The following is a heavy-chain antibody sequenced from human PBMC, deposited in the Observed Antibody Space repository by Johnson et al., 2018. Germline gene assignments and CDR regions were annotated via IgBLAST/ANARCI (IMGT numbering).Heavy chain of an antibody. Sequence: VQLVESGGGVVQPGRSLRLSCAASGFTFSSYGMHWVRQAPGKGLEWVAVISYDGSNKYYADSVKGRFTISRDNSKNTLYLQMNSQRAEDTAGYYCARDEAYYYDRSGYWDAFDIWGQGTMVTVSS. CDR3: ARDEAYYYDRSGYWDAFDI. J-gene: IGHJ3*02. V-gene: IGHV3-30*03. CDR2: ISYDGSNK. D-gene: IGHD3-22*01. CDR1: GFTFSSYG.